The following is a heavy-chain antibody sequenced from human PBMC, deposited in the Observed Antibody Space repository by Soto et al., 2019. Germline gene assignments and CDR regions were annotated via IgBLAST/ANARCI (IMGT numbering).Heavy chain of an antibody. CDR3: ARVLSWRGSGYTES. V-gene: IGHV3-53*01. CDR1: GFTVSSNY. CDR2: IYSGGST. Sequence: GGSLRLSCAASGFTVSSNYMSWVRQAPGKGLEWVSVIYSGGSTYYADSVKGRFTISRENSKNTLYLQMNSLRAEDTAVYYCARVLSWRGSGYTESWGQGTLVTVSS. D-gene: IGHD3-22*01. J-gene: IGHJ5*02.